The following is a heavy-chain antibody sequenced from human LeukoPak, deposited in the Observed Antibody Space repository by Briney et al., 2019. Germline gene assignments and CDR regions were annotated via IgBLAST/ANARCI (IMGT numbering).Heavy chain of an antibody. J-gene: IGHJ4*02. D-gene: IGHD3-3*01. CDR2: INPNSGGT. CDR3: ARVPITIFGVVILPPSDY. Sequence: GASVKVSCKASGYTFTGYYMHWVRQAPGQGLEWMGWINPNSGGTNYAQKFQGRVTMTRDTSISTAYMELSRLRSDDTAVYYCARVPITIFGVVILPPSDYWGQGTLVTVSS. CDR1: GYTFTGYY. V-gene: IGHV1-2*02.